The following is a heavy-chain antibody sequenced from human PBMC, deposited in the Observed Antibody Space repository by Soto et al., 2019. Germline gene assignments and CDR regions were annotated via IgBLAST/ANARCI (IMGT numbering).Heavy chain of an antibody. CDR1: GFTVSSNY. J-gene: IGHJ4*02. CDR3: ARVRGYGQYFDY. Sequence: GGSLRLSCAASGFTVSSNYVSWVRQAPGEGLEWVSVIYSGGSTYYADSVKGRFTISRDNSKNTLYLQMNSLRAEDTAVYYCARVRGYGQYFDYWGQGTLVTVSS. V-gene: IGHV3-53*01. D-gene: IGHD5-12*01. CDR2: IYSGGST.